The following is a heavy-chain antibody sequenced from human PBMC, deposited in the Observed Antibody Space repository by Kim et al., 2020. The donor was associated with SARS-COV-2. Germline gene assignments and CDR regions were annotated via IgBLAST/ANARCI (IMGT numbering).Heavy chain of an antibody. V-gene: IGHV4-39*01. CDR2: IYYSGST. Sequence: SETLSLTCTVSGGSISSSSYYWGWIRQPPGKGLEWIGSIYYSGSTYYNPSLKSRVTISVDTSKNQFSLKLSSVTAADTAVYYCARKRGGSHNWFDPWGQGTLVTVSS. CDR3: ARKRGGSHNWFDP. D-gene: IGHD3-16*01. CDR1: GGSISSSSYY. J-gene: IGHJ5*02.